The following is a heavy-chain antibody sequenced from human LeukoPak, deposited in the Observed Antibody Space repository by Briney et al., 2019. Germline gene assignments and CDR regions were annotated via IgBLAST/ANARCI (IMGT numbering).Heavy chain of an antibody. Sequence: SGGSLRLSCAASGFTFSSYSMNWVRQAPGKGLEWVSSISSSSSYIYYADSVKGRFTISRDNAKNSLYLQMNSLRAEDTAVYYCAREDSSGYYPLGPYDYWGQGTLVTVSS. J-gene: IGHJ4*02. D-gene: IGHD3-22*01. CDR2: ISSSSSYI. V-gene: IGHV3-21*01. CDR3: AREDSSGYYPLGPYDY. CDR1: GFTFSSYS.